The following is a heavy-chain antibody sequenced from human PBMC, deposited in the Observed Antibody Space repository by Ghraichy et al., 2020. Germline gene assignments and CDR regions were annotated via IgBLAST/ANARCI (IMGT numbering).Heavy chain of an antibody. Sequence: GGSLRLSCAASGFTFSSYAMSWVRQAPGKGLEWVSAISGSGGSTYYADSVRGRFTISRDNSKNTLYLQMNSLRAEDTAVYYCAKIHPQSLLLFGELFLWGQGTLVTVSS. CDR3: AKIHPQSLLLFGELFL. CDR1: GFTFSSYA. V-gene: IGHV3-23*01. CDR2: ISGSGGST. J-gene: IGHJ4*02. D-gene: IGHD3-10*01.